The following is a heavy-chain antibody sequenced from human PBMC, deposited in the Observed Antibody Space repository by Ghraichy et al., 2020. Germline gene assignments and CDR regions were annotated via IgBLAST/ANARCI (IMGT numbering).Heavy chain of an antibody. CDR2: IRLDGSNT. J-gene: IGHJ4*02. V-gene: IGHV3-30*02. Sequence: GGSLTLSCTASGFTFSTSGMHWVRQAPGKGLQWVAFIRLDGSNTYYADSVKGRFTISRDNSKNTLFLQLDSLRAEDTAVYYCARDHGQWRVRGDYFDYWGQGALVTVSS. CDR1: GFTFSTSG. D-gene: IGHD6-19*01. CDR3: ARDHGQWRVRGDYFDY.